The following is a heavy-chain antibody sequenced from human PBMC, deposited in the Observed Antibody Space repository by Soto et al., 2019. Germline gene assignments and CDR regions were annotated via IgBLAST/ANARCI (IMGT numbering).Heavy chain of an antibody. CDR2: ISYDGSNK. Sequence: QVQLVESGGGVVQPGRSLRLSCAASGFTFSSYGMHWVRQAPGKWLEWVAVISYDGSNKYYADSVKGRFTISRDNSKNTLYLQMNSLRAEDTAVYYCAKDLGHGGRGAFDIWGQGTMVTVSS. J-gene: IGHJ3*02. D-gene: IGHD7-27*01. V-gene: IGHV3-30*18. CDR3: AKDLGHGGRGAFDI. CDR1: GFTFSSYG.